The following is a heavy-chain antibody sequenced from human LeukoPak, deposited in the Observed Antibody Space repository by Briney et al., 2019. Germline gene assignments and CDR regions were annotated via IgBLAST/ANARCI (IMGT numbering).Heavy chain of an antibody. CDR3: ARDAYDFWSGHFVY. J-gene: IGHJ4*02. Sequence: PSETLSLTCTVSGGSISSYYWSWIRQPAGKGLEWIGRIYTSGSTNYNPSLKSRVTMSVDTSKNQFSLKLSSVTAADTAVYYCARDAYDFWSGHFVYWGQGTLVTVSS. CDR1: GGSISSYY. CDR2: IYTSGST. D-gene: IGHD3-3*01. V-gene: IGHV4-4*07.